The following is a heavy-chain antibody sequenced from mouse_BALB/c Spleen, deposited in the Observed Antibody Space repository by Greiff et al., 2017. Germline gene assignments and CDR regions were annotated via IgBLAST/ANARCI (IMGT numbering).Heavy chain of an antibody. V-gene: IGHV1-7*01. D-gene: IGHD2-3*01. J-gene: IGHJ4*01. CDR3: ARDGYYYYAMDY. CDR1: GYTFTSYW. CDR2: INPSTGYT. Sequence: QVQLQQSGAELAKPGASVKMSCKASGYTFTSYWMHWVKQRPGQGLEWIGYINPSTGYTEYNQKFKDKAILTADKSSSTAYMQLSSLTSEDSAVYYCARDGYYYYAMDYWGQGTSVTVSS.